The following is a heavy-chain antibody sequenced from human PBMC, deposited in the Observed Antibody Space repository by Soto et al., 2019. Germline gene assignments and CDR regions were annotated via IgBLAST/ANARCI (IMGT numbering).Heavy chain of an antibody. CDR3: ARASYYYDGSGYHGY. CDR1: GFTFSSYS. D-gene: IGHD3-22*01. V-gene: IGHV3-21*01. J-gene: IGHJ4*02. Sequence: EVQLVESGGGLVKPGGSLRPSCAASGFTFSSYSMNWVRQAPGKGLEWVSSISSSSSYIYYADSVKGRFTISRDNAKNSLYLQMNSLRAEDTAVYYCARASYYYDGSGYHGYWGQGTLVTVSS. CDR2: ISSSSSYI.